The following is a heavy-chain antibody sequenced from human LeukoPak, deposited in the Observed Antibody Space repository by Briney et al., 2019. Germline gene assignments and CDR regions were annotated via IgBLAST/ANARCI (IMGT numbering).Heavy chain of an antibody. Sequence: GGSLRLSCAASGLTFSNYWMDWVRQAPGKGLEWVANIKQDGSERNYVDSVKGRFIISRDNAKNSLYLQMNTLRADDTAVYYCARDGFGTGSNWGQGTLVTVSS. CDR2: IKQDGSER. D-gene: IGHD3-16*01. V-gene: IGHV3-7*03. CDR1: GLTFSNYW. J-gene: IGHJ4*02. CDR3: ARDGFGTGSN.